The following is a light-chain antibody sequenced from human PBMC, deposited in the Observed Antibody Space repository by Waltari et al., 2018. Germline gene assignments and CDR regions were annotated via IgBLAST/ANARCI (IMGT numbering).Light chain of an antibody. J-gene: IGKJ3*01. CDR1: QSVSSSS. CDR3: QQYGNSPPFT. V-gene: IGKV3-20*01. Sequence: EIVLTQSPGTLSLSPGERATLYCRASQSVSSSSLAWYQQKPGQAPRLLIYGASSRATGIPDRFSGSGSGTDFTLTISRLEPEDFAVYYCQQYGNSPPFTFGPGTNVDIK. CDR2: GAS.